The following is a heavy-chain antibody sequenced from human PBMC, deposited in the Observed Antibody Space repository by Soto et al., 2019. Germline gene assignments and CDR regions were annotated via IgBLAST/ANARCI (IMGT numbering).Heavy chain of an antibody. CDR1: GGCISSYY. D-gene: IGHD6-19*01. J-gene: IGHJ2*01. Sequence: QVQLQESGPGLVKPSETLSLTCTVSGGCISSYYWSWIRQPPGKGLEWIGYIYYSGSTNYNPSLKSRVTISVDTSKNQFSLKLSSVTAADTAVYYCARGSGWSPRVGYFDLWGRGTLVTVSS. CDR2: IYYSGST. CDR3: ARGSGWSPRVGYFDL. V-gene: IGHV4-59*01.